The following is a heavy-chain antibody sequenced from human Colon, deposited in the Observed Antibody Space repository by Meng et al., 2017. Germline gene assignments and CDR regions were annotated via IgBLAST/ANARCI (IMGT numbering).Heavy chain of an antibody. V-gene: IGHV4-4*02. J-gene: IGHJ4*02. D-gene: IGHD3-10*01. Sequence: QGHVQDAGPGLVKPSGTLSLTCAVSGTSISRSNWWTWVRQAPGKGLEWIGEIYHIGSTNYNPSLKSRVTILVDESKNEFSLKLTSVTAADTAVYYCARENDSGNSYDHWGRGTLVTVSS. CDR2: IYHIGST. CDR1: GTSISRSNW. CDR3: ARENDSGNSYDH.